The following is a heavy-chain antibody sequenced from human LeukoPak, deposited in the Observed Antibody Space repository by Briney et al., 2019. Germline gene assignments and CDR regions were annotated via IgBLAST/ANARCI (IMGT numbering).Heavy chain of an antibody. CDR2: VSGSGGST. CDR3: AKGAASRGYTYVAN. V-gene: IGHV3-23*01. Sequence: GGSLRLSCAASAFTFRPYAMIWVHQAPGKGLEWVSTVSGSGGSTYYADSVKGRFTISRDNSNNTLYLEMNSLRAEDTAVYYCAKGAASRGYTYVANWGQGTLVTVSS. D-gene: IGHD5-18*01. CDR1: AFTFRPYA. J-gene: IGHJ4*02.